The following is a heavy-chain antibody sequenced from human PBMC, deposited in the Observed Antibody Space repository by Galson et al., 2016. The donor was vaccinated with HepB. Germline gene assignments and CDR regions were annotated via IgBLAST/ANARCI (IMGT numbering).Heavy chain of an antibody. J-gene: IGHJ4*02. V-gene: IGHV4-61*01. CDR3: ATEMRASNSGLDS. CDR2: IFYSANT. Sequence: ETLSLTCNVSGGSVSSTRYYWTWIRQPPGGGLEWIGYIFYSANTNYNPSLRSRVTMSVDTSKDQFSLKLGSVTAADTAVYYCATEMRASNSGLDSWGQGTLVTVSS. CDR1: GGSVSSTRYY. D-gene: IGHD6-19*01.